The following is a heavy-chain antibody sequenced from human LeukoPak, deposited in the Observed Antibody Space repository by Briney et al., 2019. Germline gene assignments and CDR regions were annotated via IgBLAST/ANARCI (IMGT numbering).Heavy chain of an antibody. V-gene: IGHV3-48*04. CDR2: ISSSSSTI. D-gene: IGHD5-18*01. CDR1: GFTFSSYS. CDR3: AREVLTAMVSKGMDV. J-gene: IGHJ6*02. Sequence: PGGSLRLSCAASGFTFSSYSMNWVRQAPGKGLEWVSYISSSSSTIYYADSVKGRFTISRDNAKNSLYLQMNSLRAEDTAVYYCAREVLTAMVSKGMDVWGQGTTVTVSS.